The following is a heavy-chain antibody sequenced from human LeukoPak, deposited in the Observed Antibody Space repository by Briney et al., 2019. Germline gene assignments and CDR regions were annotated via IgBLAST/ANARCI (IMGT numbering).Heavy chain of an antibody. CDR1: GYTFTSYG. V-gene: IGHV1-18*01. CDR3: ARDSAAAVAGTGNWFDP. Sequence: ASVKVSCKASGYTFTSYGISWVRQAPGQGLEWMGWISAYNGNTNYAQKLQGRVTMTTDTSTSTAYMELRNLRSDDTAVYYCARDSAAAVAGTGNWFDPWGQGTLVTVSS. CDR2: ISAYNGNT. D-gene: IGHD6-19*01. J-gene: IGHJ5*02.